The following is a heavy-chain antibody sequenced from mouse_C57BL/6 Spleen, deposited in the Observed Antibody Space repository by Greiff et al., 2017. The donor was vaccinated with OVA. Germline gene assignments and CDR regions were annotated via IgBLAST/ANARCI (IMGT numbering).Heavy chain of an antibody. V-gene: IGHV1-26*01. J-gene: IGHJ3*01. D-gene: IGHD1-1*01. CDR1: GYTFTDYY. CDR2: INPNNGGT. CDR3: ARDYYGSSDGRFAY. Sequence: EVQLQQSGPELVKPGASVKISCKASGYTFTDYYMNWVKQSHGKSLEWIGDINPNNGGTSYNQKFKGKATLTVDKSSSTAYMELRSLTSEDSAVYYCARDYYGSSDGRFAYWGQGTLVTVSA.